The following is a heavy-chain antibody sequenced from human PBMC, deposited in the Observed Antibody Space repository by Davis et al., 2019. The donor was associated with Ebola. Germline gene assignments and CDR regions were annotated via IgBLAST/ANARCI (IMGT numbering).Heavy chain of an antibody. V-gene: IGHV3-7*01. Sequence: PGGSLRLSCAASEFTFSNYWMNWVRQAPGKGLEWIGQIKEDGSQQYYLDSLKGRFTISRDNAKNSLYLQMNSLRAEDTAVYYCARDRGWLDHDYWGRGTLVTVSS. D-gene: IGHD3-22*01. CDR2: IKEDGSQQ. CDR3: ARDRGWLDHDY. J-gene: IGHJ4*02. CDR1: EFTFSNYW.